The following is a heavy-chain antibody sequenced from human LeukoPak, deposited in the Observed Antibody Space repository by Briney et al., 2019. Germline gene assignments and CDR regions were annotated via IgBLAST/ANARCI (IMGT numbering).Heavy chain of an antibody. CDR1: GGSIRSFY. V-gene: IGHV4-4*07. CDR3: ARLRAAAGPYYFDY. CDR2: IYTSGTT. D-gene: IGHD6-13*01. Sequence: PSETLSLTRAVSGGSIRSFYWSWIRQPAGKGLEWIGRIYTSGTTNYNPSLKSRVTMSVDTSKNQFSLKLSSVTAADPAVYYCARLRAAAGPYYFDYWGQGTLATVSS. J-gene: IGHJ4*02.